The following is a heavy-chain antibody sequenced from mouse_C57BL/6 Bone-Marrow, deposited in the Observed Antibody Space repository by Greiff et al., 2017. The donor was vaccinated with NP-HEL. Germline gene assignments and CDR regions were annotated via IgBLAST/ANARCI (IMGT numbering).Heavy chain of an antibody. CDR2: IHPNSGST. V-gene: IGHV1-64*01. J-gene: IGHJ2*01. Sequence: QVQLKQPGAELVKPGASVKLSCKASGYTFTSYWMHWVKQRPGQGLEWIGMIHPNSGSTNYNEKFKSKATLTVDKSSSTAYMQLSSLTSEDSAVYYCAREGVGFLVLYWGQGTTLTVSS. CDR3: AREGVGFLVLY. D-gene: IGHD2-10*02. CDR1: GYTFTSYW.